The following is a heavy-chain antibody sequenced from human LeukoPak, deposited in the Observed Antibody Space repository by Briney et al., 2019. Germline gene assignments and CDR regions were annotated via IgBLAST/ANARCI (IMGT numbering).Heavy chain of an antibody. CDR3: ATSSIAVAGNAFDI. CDR2: IGTAGDT. Sequence: GGSLRLSCAASGFTFSSHDMHWVRQATGKGLEWVSAIGTAGDTYYPGSVKGRFTISRENAKNSLYLQMNSLRAGDTAVYYCATSSIAVAGNAFDIWGQGTMVTVSS. CDR1: GFTFSSHD. D-gene: IGHD6-19*01. V-gene: IGHV3-13*04. J-gene: IGHJ3*02.